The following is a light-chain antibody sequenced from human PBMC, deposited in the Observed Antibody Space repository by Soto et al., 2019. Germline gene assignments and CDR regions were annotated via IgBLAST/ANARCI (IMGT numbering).Light chain of an antibody. CDR1: QSVSSY. Sequence: EIVLTQSPATLSLSPGERATLSCRASQSVSSYLAWYQQKPGQAPRLLIYDASNRATGIPARFSGSGSGTDFTPTISSLEPEDFAVYYCQQRSNSFTFGPGTKVDIK. J-gene: IGKJ3*01. CDR3: QQRSNSFT. V-gene: IGKV3-11*01. CDR2: DAS.